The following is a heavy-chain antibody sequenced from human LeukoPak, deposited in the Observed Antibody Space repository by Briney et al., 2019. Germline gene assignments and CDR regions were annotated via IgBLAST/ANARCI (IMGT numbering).Heavy chain of an antibody. CDR1: RYTFTSYG. D-gene: IGHD3-10*01. CDR2: INPSGGST. CDR3: ARDRTTMIRGIYPGDY. Sequence: ASVKVSCKASRYTFTSYGISWVRQAPGQGLEWMGIINPSGGSTSYAQKFQGRVTMTRDTSISTAYMDLSRLRSDDTAVYYCARDRTTMIRGIYPGDYWGQGTLVTVSS. J-gene: IGHJ4*02. V-gene: IGHV1-46*01.